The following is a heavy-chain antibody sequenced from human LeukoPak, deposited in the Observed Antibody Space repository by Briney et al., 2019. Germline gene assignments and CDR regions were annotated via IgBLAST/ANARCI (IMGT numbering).Heavy chain of an antibody. J-gene: IGHJ6*02. CDR2: IWYDGSNK. CDR1: GFTFSDYY. D-gene: IGHD3-10*01. Sequence: PGGSLRLSCAASGFTFSDYYMSWIRQAPGKGLEWVAVIWYDGSNKYYADSVKGRFTISRDNSKNTLYLQMNSLRAEDTAVYYCARGLSPTMVRGVIQFYYYYGMDVWGQGTTVTVSS. V-gene: IGHV3-33*08. CDR3: ARGLSPTMVRGVIQFYYYYGMDV.